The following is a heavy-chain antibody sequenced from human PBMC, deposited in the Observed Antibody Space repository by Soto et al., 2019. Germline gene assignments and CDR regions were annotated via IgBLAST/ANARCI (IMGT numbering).Heavy chain of an antibody. J-gene: IGHJ5*02. Sequence: SSNSAAWNWIRQSPSRGLEWLGRTYYRSKWYNDYAVSVKSRITINPDTSKNQFSLQLNSVTPEDTAVYYCARDSQLLFSLFDPWGQGTLVTVSS. CDR1: SSNSAA. CDR3: ARDSQLLFSLFDP. V-gene: IGHV6-1*01. CDR2: TYYRSKWYN. D-gene: IGHD2-2*01.